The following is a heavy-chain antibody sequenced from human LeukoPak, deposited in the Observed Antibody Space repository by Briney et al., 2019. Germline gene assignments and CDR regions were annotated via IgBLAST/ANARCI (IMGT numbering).Heavy chain of an antibody. CDR1: GFTFSSYS. J-gene: IGHJ4*02. D-gene: IGHD3/OR15-3a*01. CDR3: AHLVWEYVGGLDV. CDR2: ISASGTTI. V-gene: IGHV3-48*01. Sequence: PGGSLRLSCAASGFTFSSYSMNWVRQAPGEGLEWVSFISASGTTIYYADSVQGRFTISRDNSKNTLYLQMHSLRVEDTAVYYCAHLVWEYVGGLDVWGQGTLVTVSS.